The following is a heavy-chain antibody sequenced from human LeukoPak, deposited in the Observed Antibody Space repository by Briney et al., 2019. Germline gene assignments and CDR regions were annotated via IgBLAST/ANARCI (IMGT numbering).Heavy chain of an antibody. Sequence: PSETLSLTCAVYGGSFSGYYWSWTRQPPGKGLEWIGEINHSGSTIYNPSLKSRVTISVDTSKNQFSLKLSSVTAADTAVYYCARVASQSYWGQGTLVTVSS. CDR1: GGSFSGYY. CDR3: ARVASQSY. V-gene: IGHV4-34*01. CDR2: INHSGST. J-gene: IGHJ4*02.